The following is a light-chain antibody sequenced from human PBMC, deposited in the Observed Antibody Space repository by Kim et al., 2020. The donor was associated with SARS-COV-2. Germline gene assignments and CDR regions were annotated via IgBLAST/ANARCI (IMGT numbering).Light chain of an antibody. V-gene: IGLV8-61*01. CDR1: FRSVSTNHF. J-gene: IGLJ1*01. Sequence: VPLTCGLGFRSVSTNHFPSWYQQTPGQGPRTLVYSTSIRSSGVPNRFSGSILGNAAALTITGAQADDESEYYCVLYMGGGISVFGTGTKVTVL. CDR2: STS. CDR3: VLYMGGGISV.